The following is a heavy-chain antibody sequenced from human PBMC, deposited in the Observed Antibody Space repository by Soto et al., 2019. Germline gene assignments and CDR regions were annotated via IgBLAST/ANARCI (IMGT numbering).Heavy chain of an antibody. CDR1: GFMFSSAW. Sequence: HLVESGGDFVKPGGSLRLSCAASGFMFSSAWMSWVRQAPGKALEWVGRIKSQRDGGTTDYAPPVKGRFVSPRDDSKNTLYLQMNSLKTDDTAVYYCVEGWNDFCGQGTLVNVSS. CDR2: IKSQRDGGTT. J-gene: IGHJ4*02. V-gene: IGHV3-15*01. CDR3: VEGWNDF. D-gene: IGHD1-1*01.